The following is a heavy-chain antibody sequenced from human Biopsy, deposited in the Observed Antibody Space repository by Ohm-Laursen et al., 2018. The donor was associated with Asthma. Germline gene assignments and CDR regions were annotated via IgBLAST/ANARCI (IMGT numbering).Heavy chain of an antibody. CDR1: GFTFSSYA. J-gene: IGHJ4*02. D-gene: IGHD2-2*01. CDR3: ARKAGSCISRTCYSLDF. V-gene: IGHV3-30-3*01. Sequence: SSLRLSCAASGFTFSSYAMHWVRQAPGKGLEWVAVISYDGSNKYYADSVKGRFTISRDNSKNTLYLQMSSLRSEDTAVYYCARKAGSCISRTCYSLDFWGQGTLVTVSS. CDR2: ISYDGSNK.